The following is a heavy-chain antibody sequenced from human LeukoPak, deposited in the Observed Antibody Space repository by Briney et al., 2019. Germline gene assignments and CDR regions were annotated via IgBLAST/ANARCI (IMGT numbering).Heavy chain of an antibody. Sequence: PSETLSLTCTVSGGSIDSNNAYWAWIRQPPGKGLEWIGSIYYSEFTHDNPSLKSRVSISVDTSTNQFSLKLDSVTAVDTAVYYCASGRFDVYGDFERGDYFDSWGQGTLVTVSS. V-gene: IGHV4-39*01. CDR2: IYYSEFT. CDR1: GGSIDSNNAY. D-gene: IGHD4-17*01. J-gene: IGHJ4*02. CDR3: ASGRFDVYGDFERGDYFDS.